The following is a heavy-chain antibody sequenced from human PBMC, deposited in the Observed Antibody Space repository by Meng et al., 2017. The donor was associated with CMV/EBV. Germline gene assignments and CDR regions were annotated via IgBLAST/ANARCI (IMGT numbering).Heavy chain of an antibody. CDR3: AKGQVSLSPGMDV. CDR1: GFTFSSYG. V-gene: IGHV3-30*02. CDR2: IRYDGSNK. J-gene: IGHJ6*02. Sequence: GESLKISCAASGFTFSSYGMHWVRQAPGKGLEWVAFIRYDGSNKYYADSVKGRFTISRDNSKNTLYLQMNSLRAEDTAVYYCAKGQVSLSPGMDVWGQGITVTVSS.